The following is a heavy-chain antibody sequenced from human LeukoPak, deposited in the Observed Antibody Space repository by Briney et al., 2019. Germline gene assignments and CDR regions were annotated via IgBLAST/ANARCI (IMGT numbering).Heavy chain of an antibody. CDR1: GFTFTSSA. Sequence: SVKVSCKASGFTFTSSAMQWVRQARGQRLEWIGWIVVGSGNTNCAQKFQERVTITRDMSTSTAYMELSSLRSEDTAVYYCAANPYYYDSSGYLDYWGQGTLVTVSS. CDR2: IVVGSGNT. J-gene: IGHJ4*02. D-gene: IGHD3-22*01. CDR3: AANPYYYDSSGYLDY. V-gene: IGHV1-58*02.